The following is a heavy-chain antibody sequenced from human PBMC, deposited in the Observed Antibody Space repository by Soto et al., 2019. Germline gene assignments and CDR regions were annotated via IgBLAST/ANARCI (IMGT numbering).Heavy chain of an antibody. CDR3: ARIAARERPNWFDP. CDR2: IYPGDSDT. J-gene: IGHJ5*02. V-gene: IGHV5-51*01. Sequence: GEPLKIYCKGSGYSFTSYWIGWVRQMPGKGLEWMGIIYPGDSDTRYSPSFQGQVTISADKSISTAYLQWSSLKASDTAMYYCARIAARERPNWFDPWGQGTLFTVSS. D-gene: IGHD6-6*01. CDR1: GYSFTSYW.